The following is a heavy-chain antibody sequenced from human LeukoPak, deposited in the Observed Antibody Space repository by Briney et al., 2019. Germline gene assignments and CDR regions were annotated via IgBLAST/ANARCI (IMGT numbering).Heavy chain of an antibody. CDR3: FRDGYNFNARVAAFDI. V-gene: IGHV3-23*01. D-gene: IGHD5-24*01. CDR2: ISGSGGST. CDR1: GFTFRSYA. J-gene: IGHJ3*02. Sequence: GGSLRLSCADSGFTFRSYAMSWVRQAPGKGLEWVSAISGSGGSTYYADSVKGRFTISRDNSKNTLYLQMNSLRAEDTAVYYCFRDGYNFNARVAAFDIWGQGTMVTVSS.